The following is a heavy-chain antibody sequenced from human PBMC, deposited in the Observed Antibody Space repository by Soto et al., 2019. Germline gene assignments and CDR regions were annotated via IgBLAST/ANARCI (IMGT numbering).Heavy chain of an antibody. Sequence: PGGSLRLSCAASGFTFSNYVMNWVRQAPGKGLDWVSAISASGGSTYYADSVKGRFTISRDNSKNTLYLQMSSLRAEDTAVYYCARVLVVVPAAMSFPTSYSGMDVWGKGTRVTVSS. CDR2: ISASGGST. CDR1: GFTFSNYV. J-gene: IGHJ6*04. V-gene: IGHV3-23*01. CDR3: ARVLVVVPAAMSFPTSYSGMDV. D-gene: IGHD2-2*01.